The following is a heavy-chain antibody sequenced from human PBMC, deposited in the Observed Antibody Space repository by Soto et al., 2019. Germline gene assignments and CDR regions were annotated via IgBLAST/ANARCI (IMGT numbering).Heavy chain of an antibody. D-gene: IGHD6-19*01. V-gene: IGHV3-30*18. CDR1: GFTFSNYG. Sequence: QVQLVESGGTVIQPGRSLRLSCAASGFTFSNYGMHWIRQAPGTGLEWVAVISHDENIKVYTDSVKGRFSISRDNSKNTLYLQMSSLRPEDTAVYYCANLPRSGWHHYYGGMDIWGQGTTVTVSS. J-gene: IGHJ6*02. CDR2: ISHDENIK. CDR3: ANLPRSGWHHYYGGMDI.